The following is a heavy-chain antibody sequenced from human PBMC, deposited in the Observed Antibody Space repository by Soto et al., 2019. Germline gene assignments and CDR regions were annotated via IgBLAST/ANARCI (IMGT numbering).Heavy chain of an antibody. Sequence: GSLRLSCAASGFTFSSYGMHWVRQAPGKGLEWVAVISYDGSNKYYADSVKGRFTISRDNSKNTLYLQMNSLRAEDTAVYYCAKDFQRLPDYWGQGTLVTVSS. J-gene: IGHJ4*02. CDR1: GFTFSSYG. CDR2: ISYDGSNK. V-gene: IGHV3-30*18. D-gene: IGHD1-1*01. CDR3: AKDFQRLPDY.